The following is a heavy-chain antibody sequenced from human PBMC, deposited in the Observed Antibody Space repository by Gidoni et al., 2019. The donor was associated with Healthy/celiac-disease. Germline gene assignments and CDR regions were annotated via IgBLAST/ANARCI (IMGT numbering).Heavy chain of an antibody. J-gene: IGHJ3*02. CDR1: GGCFSGYY. D-gene: IGHD3-3*01. CDR3: AARYYDFWSGYYPDI. CDR2: INHSGIT. Sequence: QVKLQQWGAGLWKASETMALTCAVYGGCFSGYYWSWIRQPPGKGLEWIGVINHSGITNYNPSLKRRVTISVDTSKNQFSLKLSSVTAADTAVYYCAARYYDFWSGYYPDIWGQGTMVTVSS. V-gene: IGHV4-34*01.